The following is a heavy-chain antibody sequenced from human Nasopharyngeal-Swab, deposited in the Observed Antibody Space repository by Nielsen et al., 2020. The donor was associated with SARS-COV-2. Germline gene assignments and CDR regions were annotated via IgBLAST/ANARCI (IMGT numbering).Heavy chain of an antibody. Sequence: VRQAPGKRLEWVAVISYDGSNKYYADSVKGRFTISRDNSKNTLYLQMNSLRAEDTAVYYCAKAALIGNYFYYYYYMDVWGKGTTVTVSS. V-gene: IGHV3-30*18. CDR2: ISYDGSNK. J-gene: IGHJ6*03. CDR3: AKAALIGNYFYYYYYMDV. D-gene: IGHD1-26*01.